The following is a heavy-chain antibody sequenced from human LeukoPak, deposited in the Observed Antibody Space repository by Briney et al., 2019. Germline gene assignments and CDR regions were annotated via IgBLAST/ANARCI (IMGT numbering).Heavy chain of an antibody. CDR3: AKPFVGVPSAMEDYFDY. J-gene: IGHJ4*02. CDR2: ISYDGSSK. V-gene: IGHV3-30*18. Sequence: PGGSLRLSCAASGFTFSRFWMNWVRQAPGKGLEWVAVISYDGSSKYYADSVKGRFTISRDNSRNTLYLQMNSLRAEDTAVYYCAKPFVGVPSAMEDYFDYWGQGTLVTVSS. D-gene: IGHD2-2*01. CDR1: GFTFSRFW.